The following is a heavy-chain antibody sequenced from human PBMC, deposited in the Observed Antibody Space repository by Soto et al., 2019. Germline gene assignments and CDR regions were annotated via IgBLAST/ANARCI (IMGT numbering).Heavy chain of an antibody. CDR3: ARSKPSAGPCPGSAV. J-gene: IGHJ6*02. V-gene: IGHV1-69*12. Sequence: QVQLVQSGAEVKKPGSSVKVSCEASGGTFSSYAISWVRQAPGQGLEWMGGIIPIFGTANYAQKFQGRVTITADESTSTDLHMVARPCPKGRSSDLYARSKPSAGPCPGSAVWGQGTTVTVSS. CDR1: GGTFSSYA. CDR2: IIPIFGTA. D-gene: IGHD2-15*01.